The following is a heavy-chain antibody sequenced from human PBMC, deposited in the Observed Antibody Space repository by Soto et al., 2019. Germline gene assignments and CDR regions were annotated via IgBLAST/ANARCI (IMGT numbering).Heavy chain of an antibody. V-gene: IGHV4-39*01. Sequence: SETLSLTCTVSGGSISSSSYYWGWIRQPPGKGLEWIGSIYYSGSTYCNPSLKSRVTISVDTSKNQFSLKLSSVTAADTAVYYCARHVMSFGYYDSSGYYPNWFDPWGQGTLVTVSS. CDR2: IYYSGST. CDR3: ARHVMSFGYYDSSGYYPNWFDP. J-gene: IGHJ5*02. D-gene: IGHD3-22*01. CDR1: GGSISSSSYY.